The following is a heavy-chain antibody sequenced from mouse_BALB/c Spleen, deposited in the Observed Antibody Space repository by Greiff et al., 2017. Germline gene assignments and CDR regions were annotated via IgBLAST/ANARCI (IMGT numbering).Heavy chain of an antibody. CDR2: IDPANGNT. J-gene: IGHJ3*01. Sequence: DVKLVESGAELVKPGASVKLSCTASGFNIKDTYMHWVKQRPEQGLEWIGRIDPANGNTKYDPKFQGKATITADTSSNTAYLQLSSLTSEDTAVYYCARAAYGNYVAYWGQGTLVTVSA. D-gene: IGHD2-10*02. V-gene: IGHV14-3*02. CDR1: GFNIKDTY. CDR3: ARAAYGNYVAY.